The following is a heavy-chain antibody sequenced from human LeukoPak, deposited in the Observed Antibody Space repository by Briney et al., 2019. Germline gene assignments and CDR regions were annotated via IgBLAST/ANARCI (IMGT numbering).Heavy chain of an antibody. CDR1: GFTFSSYW. D-gene: IGHD1-26*01. CDR3: ARDKIVGATNFDY. V-gene: IGHV3-7*01. Sequence: PGGFLRLSCAASGFTFSSYWMSWVRQAPGKGLEWVANIKQDGSEKYYVDSVKGRFTTSRDNAKNSLYLQMNSLRAEDTAVYYCARDKIVGATNFDYWGQGTLVTVSS. CDR2: IKQDGSEK. J-gene: IGHJ4*02.